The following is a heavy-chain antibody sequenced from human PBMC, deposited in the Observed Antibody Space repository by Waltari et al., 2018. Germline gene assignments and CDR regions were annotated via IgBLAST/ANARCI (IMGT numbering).Heavy chain of an antibody. CDR2: ISKDGNDK. CDR1: GFPFRPFC. CDR3: AKVFSMGRTYYYYYSGMDV. D-gene: IGHD3-10*01. J-gene: IGHJ6*02. Sequence: QVQLVESGVGVVQPGRSLGLACPASGFPFRPFCLLWVRQAPGKGVGGVGTISKDGNDKKEGDAVKGRFTISRDNSENALDLQMNSLRSEDTGVDYCAKVFSMGRTYYYYYSGMDVWGRGTTVTVSS. V-gene: IGHV3-30*18.